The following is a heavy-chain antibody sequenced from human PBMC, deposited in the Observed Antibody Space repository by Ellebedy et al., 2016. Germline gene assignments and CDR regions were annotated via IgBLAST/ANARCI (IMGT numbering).Heavy chain of an antibody. J-gene: IGHJ3*02. CDR1: GYTFTGYH. Sequence: ASVKVSCKTSGYTFTGYHIHWVRQAPEQGLEWMGRINCNSGGTAYGQQFQVRVTMTRDTSISTVYMEMSSLRSDDTAVYYCAREEGSKGMDIWGQGTMVTVSS. V-gene: IGHV1-2*06. CDR2: INCNSGGT. CDR3: AREEGSKGMDI.